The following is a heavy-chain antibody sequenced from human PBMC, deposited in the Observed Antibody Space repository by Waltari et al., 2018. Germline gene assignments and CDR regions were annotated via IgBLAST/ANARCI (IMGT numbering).Heavy chain of an antibody. CDR3: ARGGGGYSSVGWGYYYYMDV. J-gene: IGHJ6*03. CDR1: GGSFSGYY. V-gene: IGHV4-34*01. Sequence: QVQLQQWGAGLLKPSETLSLTCAVYGGSFSGYYWSWIRQPPGKGREWMGETNHRGNTNYNPSLKSRVTLSVDTSKNQFSLKLSSGTAADTAVYYCARGGGGYSSVGWGYYYYMDVWGKGTTVTVSS. CDR2: TNHRGNT. D-gene: IGHD2-15*01.